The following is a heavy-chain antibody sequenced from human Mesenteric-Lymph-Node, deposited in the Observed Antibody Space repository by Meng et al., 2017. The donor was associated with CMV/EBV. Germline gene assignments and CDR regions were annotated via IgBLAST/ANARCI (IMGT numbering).Heavy chain of an antibody. CDR3: AHAGPMTTVVITRINWFDP. CDR2: IYWDDDK. V-gene: IGHV2-5*02. J-gene: IGHJ5*02. D-gene: IGHD4-23*01. Sequence: TTAGGVGWIRHPPGKALEWLALIYWDDDKRYSPSLKSRLTITKDTSKNQVVLTMTNMDPVDTATYYCAHAGPMTTVVITRINWFDPWGQGTLVTVSS. CDR1: TTAGG.